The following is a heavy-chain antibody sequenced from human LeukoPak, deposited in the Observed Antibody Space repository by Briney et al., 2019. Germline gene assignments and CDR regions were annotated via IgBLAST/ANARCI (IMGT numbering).Heavy chain of an antibody. D-gene: IGHD6-13*01. Sequence: PGGSLRLSCAASGFTFSNYAMSWVRQAPGKGLEWVSALSGSGGMTYSADSVKGRLTISRDNSKNTLYLQMNSLRAEDTAVYYCARGGPAAGRFDYWGQGTLVTVSS. CDR1: GFTFSNYA. V-gene: IGHV3-23*01. CDR3: ARGGPAAGRFDY. J-gene: IGHJ4*02. CDR2: LSGSGGMT.